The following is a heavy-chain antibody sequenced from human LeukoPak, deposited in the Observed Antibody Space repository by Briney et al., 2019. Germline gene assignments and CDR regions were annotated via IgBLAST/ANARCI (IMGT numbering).Heavy chain of an antibody. CDR3: ARYYYDFWSGRAPYDY. Sequence: PSETLSLTCTVSGGSISSNYWSWIRQPPGKGLEWIGYISYSGSTNYNPSLESRVTISVDTSKNQFSLKLSSVTAADTAVYYCARYYYDFWSGRAPYDYWGQGTLVTVSS. CDR2: ISYSGST. D-gene: IGHD3-3*01. V-gene: IGHV4-59*12. CDR1: GGSISSNY. J-gene: IGHJ4*02.